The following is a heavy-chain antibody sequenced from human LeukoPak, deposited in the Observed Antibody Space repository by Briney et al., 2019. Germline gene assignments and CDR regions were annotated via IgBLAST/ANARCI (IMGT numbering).Heavy chain of an antibody. J-gene: IGHJ4*02. V-gene: IGHV1-18*01. CDR3: ARDLGEIDMAAIFFDY. Sequence: ASVKVSCKASGYTFTDFGISWVRQAPGQGLEWLGWISAYNGNVKYAQSLQGRVTMTTDIPTSTAYMELRSLRSDDTAVYYCARDLGEIDMAAIFFDYWGQGALVTVSS. CDR2: ISAYNGNV. CDR1: GYTFTDFG. D-gene: IGHD5-24*01.